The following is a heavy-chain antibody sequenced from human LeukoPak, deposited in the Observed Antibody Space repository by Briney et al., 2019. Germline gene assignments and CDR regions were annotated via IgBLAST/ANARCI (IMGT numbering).Heavy chain of an antibody. V-gene: IGHV3-30-3*01. CDR2: ISYDGTNK. J-gene: IGHJ4*02. D-gene: IGHD6-13*01. CDR1: GITFSSYA. Sequence: GGSLRLSCAASGITFSSYATHWVRQAPGKGLEWVAVISYDGTNKYYADSVKGRFTISRDNSKSTLYLQMNSLRTEDTAVYYCARGHGSTYHYFDYWGQGTLVTVSS. CDR3: ARGHGSTYHYFDY.